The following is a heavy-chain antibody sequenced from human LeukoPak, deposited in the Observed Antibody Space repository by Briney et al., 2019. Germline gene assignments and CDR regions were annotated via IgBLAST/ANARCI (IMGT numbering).Heavy chain of an antibody. J-gene: IGHJ1*01. Sequence: SETLSLTCTVSGGSISSYYWSWIRQPPGKGLEWIGYIYYSGSTNYNPSLKSRVTISVDTSKNQFSLKLSSVTAADTAVYYCARASGYYSRVYFQHWGQGTLVTVSS. V-gene: IGHV4-59*08. D-gene: IGHD3-22*01. CDR2: IYYSGST. CDR1: GGSISSYY. CDR3: ARASGYYSRVYFQH.